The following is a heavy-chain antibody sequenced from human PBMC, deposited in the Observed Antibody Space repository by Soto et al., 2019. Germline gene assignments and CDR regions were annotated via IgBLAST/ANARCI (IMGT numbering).Heavy chain of an antibody. CDR3: ATLYASGWYVY. CDR1: GGSISSYDYY. D-gene: IGHD6-19*01. Sequence: SETLSLTCTVSGGSISSYDYYWSRLRQPPWKSLEWIGYIYYSGSTNYNPSLKSRVTISVDTSVNRFALKLSSVTAADTAVYYCATLYASGWYVYWGQGTLVTGSS. V-gene: IGHV4-61*08. J-gene: IGHJ4*02. CDR2: IYYSGST.